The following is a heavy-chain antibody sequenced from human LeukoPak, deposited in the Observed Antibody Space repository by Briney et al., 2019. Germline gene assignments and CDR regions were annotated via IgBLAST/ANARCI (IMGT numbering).Heavy chain of an antibody. CDR1: GYSFTNYY. Sequence: ASVRVSCKASGYSFTNYYMHWVRQAPGQGLEWMTMINPSGGSTTYAQNFQDRVTVTRDMSKSTVYMELSSLISEDTAVYYCARTRGYYFDYWGQGTLVTVSS. CDR2: INPSGGST. J-gene: IGHJ4*02. V-gene: IGHV1-46*01. CDR3: ARTRGYYFDY.